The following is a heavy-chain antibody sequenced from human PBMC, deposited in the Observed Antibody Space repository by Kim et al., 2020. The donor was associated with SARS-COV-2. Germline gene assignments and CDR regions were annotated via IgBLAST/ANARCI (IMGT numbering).Heavy chain of an antibody. V-gene: IGHV4-31*02. CDR3: ARVDSSGSPPDTFDI. J-gene: IGHJ3*02. Sequence: PSLKRRITLSVHTSKNQFSLKLSSVTAADTAVYYCARVDSSGSPPDTFDIWGQGTMVTVSS. D-gene: IGHD3-10*01.